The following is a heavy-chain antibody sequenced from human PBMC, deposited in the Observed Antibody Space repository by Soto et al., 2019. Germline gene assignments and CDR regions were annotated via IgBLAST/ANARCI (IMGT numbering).Heavy chain of an antibody. CDR2: VKSKVDGETI. V-gene: IGHV3-15*07. CDR1: GFTFNGAW. D-gene: IGHD3-16*01. J-gene: IGHJ4*02. Sequence: PGGSLRLSCAASGFTFNGAWMNWVRQGPGKGLEWVGRVKSKVDGETIDYAAPVKGRFTISRDDSRNTVYLQMNSLSTEDTAMYYCAADLPDWGAYAFDYWGQRALVTVSS. CDR3: AADLPDWGAYAFDY.